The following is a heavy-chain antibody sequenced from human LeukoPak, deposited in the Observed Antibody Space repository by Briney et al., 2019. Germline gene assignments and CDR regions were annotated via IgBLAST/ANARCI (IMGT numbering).Heavy chain of an antibody. CDR1: GFTFSSYA. J-gene: IGHJ4*02. CDR2: ISDSGGST. D-gene: IGHD1-1*01. Sequence: GGSLRLSCAASGFTFSSYAMSWVRQAPGKGLEWVSTISDSGGSTYYADSVKGRFTISRDNAKNSLYLQMNSLRAEDTAVYYCTRAPPPIQLERPGTYDYWGQGTLVTVSS. CDR3: TRAPPPIQLERPGTYDY. V-gene: IGHV3-23*01.